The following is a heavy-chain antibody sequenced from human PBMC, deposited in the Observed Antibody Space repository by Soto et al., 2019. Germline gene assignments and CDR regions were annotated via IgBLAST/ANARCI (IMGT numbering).Heavy chain of an antibody. V-gene: IGHV1-69*04. CDR2: INPILSMS. D-gene: IGHD3-10*01. Sequence: SVKVSCKASGDTFSFYTINWVRQAPGLGLEWLGRINPILSMSNYAQYFQGRVTITADKSTSTAYMELSSLRTEDMAVYYCARDLRLGTSDWYFDLWGRGTLVTVSS. J-gene: IGHJ2*01. CDR3: ARDLRLGTSDWYFDL. CDR1: GDTFSFYT.